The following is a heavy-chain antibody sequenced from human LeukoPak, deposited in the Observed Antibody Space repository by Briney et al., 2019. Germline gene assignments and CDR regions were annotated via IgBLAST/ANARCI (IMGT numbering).Heavy chain of an antibody. CDR3: AKTGTYSSSSGYIDS. J-gene: IGHJ4*02. Sequence: GGSLRLSCAASGFTFDDYAMHWVRQAPGKGLEWVSSISWNSGNVDYADSVKGRFALSRDNAKNSLFQQMNSLRAEDTALYYCAKTGTYSSSSGYIDSWGQGTLVTVSS. D-gene: IGHD6-6*01. V-gene: IGHV3-9*01. CDR2: ISWNSGNV. CDR1: GFTFDDYA.